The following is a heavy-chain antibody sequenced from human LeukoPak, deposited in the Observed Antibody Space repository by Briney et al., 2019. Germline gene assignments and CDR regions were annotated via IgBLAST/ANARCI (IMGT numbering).Heavy chain of an antibody. CDR3: AREYHCSSTSCYDVAGSWFDP. J-gene: IGHJ5*02. CDR1: GFTFSSYS. V-gene: IGHV3-21*01. CDR2: ISSSSSYI. D-gene: IGHD2-2*01. Sequence: GGSLRLSCAASGFTFSSYSMNWVRQAPGKGLEWVSSISSSSSYIYYADSVKGRFTISRDNAKNSLYLQMNSLRAEDTAVYYCAREYHCSSTSCYDVAGSWFDPWGQGTLVTVSS.